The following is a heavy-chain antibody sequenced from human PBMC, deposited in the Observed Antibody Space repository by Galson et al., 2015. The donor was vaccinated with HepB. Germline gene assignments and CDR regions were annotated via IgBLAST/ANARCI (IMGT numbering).Heavy chain of an antibody. V-gene: IGHV3-69-1*01. CDR2: ISTGSSI. CDR3: ARDRFKLDF. J-gene: IGHJ4*02. Sequence: SLRLSCAASGFTFSNYGMNWVRQSPGKGLEWVSSISTGSSISYTDSVRGRFTISRDNAKNSLYLQMNSLRVDDTAVYYCARDRFKLDFWGQGALVTVSS. CDR1: GFTFSNYG.